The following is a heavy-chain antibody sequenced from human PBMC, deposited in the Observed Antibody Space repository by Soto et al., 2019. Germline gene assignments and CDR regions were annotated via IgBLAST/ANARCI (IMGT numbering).Heavy chain of an antibody. CDR1: GYSFTSYW. Sequence: PGESLKISCXGSGYSFTSYWISWVRQMPGKGLEWMGRIDPSDSYTRYSPSFQGRVTISADKSISTAYLQWSSLKASDTAMYYCASSGYSGYDSHPIDYWGQGTLVTVSS. J-gene: IGHJ4*02. V-gene: IGHV5-10-1*04. CDR3: ASSGYSGYDSHPIDY. D-gene: IGHD5-12*01. CDR2: IDPSDSYT.